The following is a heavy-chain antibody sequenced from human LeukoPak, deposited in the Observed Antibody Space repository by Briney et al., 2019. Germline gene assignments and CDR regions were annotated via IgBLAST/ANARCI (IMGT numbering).Heavy chain of an antibody. V-gene: IGHV3-23*01. CDR3: AKGLTDAFDI. CDR1: GFTFSSYV. J-gene: IGHJ3*02. CDR2: ISTTGGSS. Sequence: GGSLRLSCAASGFTFSSYVMSCVRQAPGKGLEWVSSISTTGGSSYFADSVKGQFTISRDNSKNTVYLQMSSLRADDTAVYYCAKGLTDAFDIWGQGTMVTVSS. D-gene: IGHD3-16*01.